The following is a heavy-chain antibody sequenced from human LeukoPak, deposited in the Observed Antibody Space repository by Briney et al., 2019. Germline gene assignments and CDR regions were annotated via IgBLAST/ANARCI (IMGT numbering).Heavy chain of an antibody. J-gene: IGHJ4*02. CDR2: ISGSGGIT. CDR1: GFTFSSYA. Sequence: GGSLRLSCAASGFTFSSYAMNWVRQAPGKGLEWVSVISGSGGITYYAGSVKGRFTISRDNSKDTLYLQMNSLRAEDTAVYYCASRQWLVQGDYWGQGTLVTVSS. CDR3: ASRQWLVQGDY. V-gene: IGHV3-23*01. D-gene: IGHD6-19*01.